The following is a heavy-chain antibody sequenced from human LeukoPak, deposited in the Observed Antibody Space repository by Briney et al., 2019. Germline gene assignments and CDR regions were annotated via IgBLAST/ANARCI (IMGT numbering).Heavy chain of an antibody. CDR2: IYYSGST. J-gene: IGHJ4*02. V-gene: IGHV4-39*01. CDR3: ARGDYYDSSLTFDY. CDR1: GGSISSSSYY. D-gene: IGHD3-22*01. Sequence: SETLSLTCTVSGGSISSSSYYWGWIRQPPGKGLEWIGSIYYSGSTYYNPSLKSRVTISVDTSKNQFSLKLSSVTAADTAVYYCARGDYYDSSLTFDYWGQGTLVTVSS.